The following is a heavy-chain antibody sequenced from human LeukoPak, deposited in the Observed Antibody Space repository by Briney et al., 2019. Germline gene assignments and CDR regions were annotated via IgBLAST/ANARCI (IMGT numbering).Heavy chain of an antibody. D-gene: IGHD6-19*01. CDR1: GFIFSKYS. Sequence: GGSLRLSCAAAGFIFSKYSMNWVRRAPGKGLEWVSSISSSSSYIYYTDSVKGRFTISRDNAKNSLYLQMNSLRAEDTAVYYCAREGDSSDWYSLHYQYYYMDVWGKGTTVTVSS. CDR3: AREGDSSDWYSLHYQYYYMDV. J-gene: IGHJ6*03. V-gene: IGHV3-21*01. CDR2: ISSSSSYI.